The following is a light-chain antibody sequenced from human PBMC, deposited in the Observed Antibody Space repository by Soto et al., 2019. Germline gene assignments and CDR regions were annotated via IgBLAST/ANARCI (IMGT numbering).Light chain of an antibody. J-gene: IGLJ1*01. V-gene: IGLV2-23*01. CDR2: EGS. CDR3: CSYAGSSFI. Sequence: QSALTQPASVSGSPGQRITISCTGTRGDVGSYNLLSWYQHHPGKAPKSRLEEGSKRPSGVSNRFSGSKSGNTASLTISGLQAEDEADYYCCSYAGSSFIFGTGTKVTVL. CDR1: RGDVGSYNL.